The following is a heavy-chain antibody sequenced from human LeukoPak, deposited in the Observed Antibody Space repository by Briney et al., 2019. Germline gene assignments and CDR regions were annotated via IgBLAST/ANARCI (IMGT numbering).Heavy chain of an antibody. Sequence: GGPLRLSCSASGFTFSDYAMHWFRQAPVRGLQFVSAISSSGDYTSYSESVKGRFTISRDNSKNTLHLQMSSLRPGDTAVYFCVKRGRTSDYAYDYWGQGSLVTVSS. V-gene: IGHV3-64D*06. CDR1: GFTFSDYA. J-gene: IGHJ4*02. CDR2: ISSSGDYT. CDR3: VKRGRTSDYAYDY. D-gene: IGHD4-17*01.